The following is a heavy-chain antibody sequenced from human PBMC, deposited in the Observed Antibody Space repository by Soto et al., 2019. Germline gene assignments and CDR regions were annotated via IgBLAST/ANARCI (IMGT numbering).Heavy chain of an antibody. V-gene: IGHV1-18*01. J-gene: IGHJ5*02. D-gene: IGHD3-9*01. CDR2: ISAYNGNT. CDR1: GYTFTSYG. CDR3: ARDSAPGGYYDILTGYYPNWFDP. Sequence: ASVKVSCKASGYTFTSYGISWVRQAPGQGLEWMGWISAYNGNTNYAQKLQGRVTMTTDTSTSTAYMELRSLRSDDTAVYYCARDSAPGGYYDILTGYYPNWFDPWGQGALVTVSS.